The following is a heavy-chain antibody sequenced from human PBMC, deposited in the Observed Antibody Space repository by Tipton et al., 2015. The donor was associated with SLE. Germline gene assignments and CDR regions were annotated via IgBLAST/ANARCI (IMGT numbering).Heavy chain of an antibody. V-gene: IGHV4-39*07. D-gene: IGHD2-15*01. CDR2: IYYRGST. J-gene: IGHJ5*02. CDR1: GGSISSGSYY. Sequence: TLSLTCTVSGGSISSGSYYWGWIRQPPGKGLEWIGSIYYRGSTYYNPSLKSRVTISVDTSKNQFSLKLSSVTAADTAVYYCAREAGGFAPWFDPWGQGTLVTVSS. CDR3: AREAGGFAPWFDP.